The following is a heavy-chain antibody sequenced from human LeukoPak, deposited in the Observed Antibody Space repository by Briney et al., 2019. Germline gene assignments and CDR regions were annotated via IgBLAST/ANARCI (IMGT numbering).Heavy chain of an antibody. CDR3: ARRPRNSGSYDGPPGLDY. D-gene: IGHD1-26*01. J-gene: IGHJ4*02. Sequence: SETLSLSCAVYVGSFSGYHWSWIRQPPGKGLEWIGEINHSGTTNYNPSLRSRVTMSVDTSKNQFSLRLSSVTAADTAVYYCARRPRNSGSYDGPPGLDYWGQGTLVTVSS. V-gene: IGHV4-34*01. CDR2: INHSGTT. CDR1: VGSFSGYH.